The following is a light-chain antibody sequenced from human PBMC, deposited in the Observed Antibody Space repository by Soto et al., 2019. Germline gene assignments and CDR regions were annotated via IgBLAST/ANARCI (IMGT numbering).Light chain of an antibody. V-gene: IGLV2-8*01. Sequence: QSVLTQPPSASGSPGQSVTISCTGTSSDIGGYNFVSWYQHHPDKAPKLMIYEITKRPSGVPARFSGSKSDNTASQTVSGLQAEDEADYYCSSYAGSNNYVFGTGTKVTVL. J-gene: IGLJ1*01. CDR2: EIT. CDR1: SSDIGGYNF. CDR3: SSYAGSNNYV.